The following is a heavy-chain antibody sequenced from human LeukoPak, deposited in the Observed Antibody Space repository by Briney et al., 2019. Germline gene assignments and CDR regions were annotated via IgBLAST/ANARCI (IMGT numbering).Heavy chain of an antibody. CDR2: IYYSGST. J-gene: IGHJ4*02. D-gene: IGHD2-2*01. V-gene: IGHV4-61*05. Sequence: SETLSLTCTVSGGSISSSSYYWGWIRQPPGKGLEWIGYIYYSGSTNYNPSLKSRVTISVDTSKNQFSLKLSSVTAADTAVYYCARHSGRYCSSTSCHPIDYWGQGTLVTVSS. CDR1: GGSISSSSYY. CDR3: ARHSGRYCSSTSCHPIDY.